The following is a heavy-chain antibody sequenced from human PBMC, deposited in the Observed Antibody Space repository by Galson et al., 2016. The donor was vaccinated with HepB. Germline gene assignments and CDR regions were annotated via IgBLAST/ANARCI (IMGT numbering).Heavy chain of an antibody. V-gene: IGHV3-23*01. Sequence: SLRLSCAASGFTFSGYAMSWVRQAPGNGLEWVAAIRSGGATTYYADSVRGRFTVSRDNSKNTLYLQMNSLRAEDTAIYYCARGRGVDVWGQGTTVTVSS. CDR3: ARGRGVDV. CDR1: GFTFSGYA. J-gene: IGHJ6*02. CDR2: IRSGGATT.